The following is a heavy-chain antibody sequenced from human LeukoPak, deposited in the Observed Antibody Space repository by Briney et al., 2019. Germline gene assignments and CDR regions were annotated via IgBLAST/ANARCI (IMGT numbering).Heavy chain of an antibody. D-gene: IGHD3-22*01. CDR3: ARGGRYYYDSSGYPGAAFDI. CDR1: GGSISSSSYY. J-gene: IGHJ3*02. CDR2: IYYSGST. Sequence: SETLSLTCTVSGGSISSSSYYWGWIRQPPGKGLEWIGSIYYSGSTYYNPSLKSRVTISVDTSKNQFSLKLSSVTAADTAVYYCARGGRYYYDSSGYPGAAFDIWGQGTMVTVSS. V-gene: IGHV4-39*07.